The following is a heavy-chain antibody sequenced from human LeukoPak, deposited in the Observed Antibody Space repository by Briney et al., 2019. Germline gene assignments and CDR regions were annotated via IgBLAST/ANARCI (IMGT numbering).Heavy chain of an antibody. D-gene: IGHD4-17*01. J-gene: IGHJ4*02. Sequence: SSETLSLTCTVSGGSISSSSYYWGWIRQPPGKGLEWIGTIYYSGNTYYNPSLKSRVTISVDTSKNQFSLKLSSVTATDTAVYYCARQTHTVTTMGVFDYWGQGTLVTVSS. CDR2: IYYSGNT. V-gene: IGHV4-39*01. CDR3: ARQTHTVTTMGVFDY. CDR1: GGSISSSSYY.